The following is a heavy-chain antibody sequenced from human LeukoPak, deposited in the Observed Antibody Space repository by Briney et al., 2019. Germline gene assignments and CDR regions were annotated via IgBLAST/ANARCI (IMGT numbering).Heavy chain of an antibody. Sequence: SETLSLTCTVSGYSISSGYYWGWIRQPPEKGLEWIGTIYHRGSTYSNPSLKSRVTISVDTSKNQFSLKLNSVTAADTAVYYCARDGRIASDAFDIWGHGTVVTVSS. V-gene: IGHV4-38-2*02. CDR2: IYHRGST. J-gene: IGHJ3*02. CDR3: ARDGRIASDAFDI. D-gene: IGHD2-15*01. CDR1: GYSISSGYY.